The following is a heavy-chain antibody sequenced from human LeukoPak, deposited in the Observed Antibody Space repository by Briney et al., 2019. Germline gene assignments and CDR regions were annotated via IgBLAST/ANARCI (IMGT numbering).Heavy chain of an antibody. D-gene: IGHD2-2*01. Sequence: SQTLSLTCTVSGGSISSGGYYWSWIRQPPGKGLEWIGYIYYSGSTYYNPSLKSRVTISVDTSKNQFSLKLSSVTAADTAVYYCARASWRRYYFDYWGQGTLVTVSS. CDR1: GGSISSGGYY. V-gene: IGHV4-30-4*01. CDR2: IYYSGST. CDR3: ARASWRRYYFDY. J-gene: IGHJ4*02.